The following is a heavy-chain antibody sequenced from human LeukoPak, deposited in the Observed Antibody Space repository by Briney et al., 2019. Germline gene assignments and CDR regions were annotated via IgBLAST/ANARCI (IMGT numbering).Heavy chain of an antibody. D-gene: IGHD2-8*01. Sequence: SETLSLTCTVSGGSISSYYWSWIRRPPGKGLEWIGYIYYSGSTNYNPSLKSRVTISVDTSKNQFSLKLSSVTAADTAVYYCARLMGMGTGLDYWGQGTLVTVSS. CDR1: GGSISSYY. CDR2: IYYSGST. V-gene: IGHV4-59*08. CDR3: ARLMGMGTGLDY. J-gene: IGHJ4*02.